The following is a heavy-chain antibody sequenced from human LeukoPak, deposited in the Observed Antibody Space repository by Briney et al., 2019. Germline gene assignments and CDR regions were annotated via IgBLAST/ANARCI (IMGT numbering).Heavy chain of an antibody. J-gene: IGHJ4*02. V-gene: IGHV3-30-3*01. CDR3: AREGSIPEYDSSPFFDY. CDR1: GFTFSSYA. D-gene: IGHD6-6*01. Sequence: GGSLRLSCAASGFTFSSYAMHWVRQAPGKGLEWVAVISYDGSNKYYADSVKGRFTISRDNSKNTLYLQMNSLTTEDKAVYYCAREGSIPEYDSSPFFDYWGQGTLVTVSS. CDR2: ISYDGSNK.